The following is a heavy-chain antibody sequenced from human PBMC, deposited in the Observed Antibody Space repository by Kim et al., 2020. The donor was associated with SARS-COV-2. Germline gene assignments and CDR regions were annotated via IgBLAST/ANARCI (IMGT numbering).Heavy chain of an antibody. J-gene: IGHJ6*02. CDR3: AREGIGDCSSTSCYAKQINYYYYYGMDV. CDR1: GGTFSSYA. V-gene: IGHV1-69*13. D-gene: IGHD2-2*01. Sequence: SVKVSCKASGGTFSSYAISWVRQAPGQGLEWMGGIIPIFGTANYAQKFQGRVTITADESTSTAYMELSSLRSEDTAVYYCAREGIGDCSSTSCYAKQINYYYYYGMDVWGQGTTVTVSS. CDR2: IIPIFGTA.